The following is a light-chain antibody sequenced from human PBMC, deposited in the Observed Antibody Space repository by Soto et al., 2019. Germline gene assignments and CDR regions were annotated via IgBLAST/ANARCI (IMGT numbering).Light chain of an antibody. CDR3: QSYDNTLKGCV. CDR1: SSNIGADYE. V-gene: IGLV1-40*01. CDR2: GNT. Sequence: QSVLTQPPSVSGAPGQRVIISCTGGSSNIGADYEVHWYQQLPGTAPKLLIYGNTNRPSGVPDRFSGSKSGSSASLASTGLKAEDEAEYYCQSYDNTLKGCVFGTGTKVTVL. J-gene: IGLJ1*01.